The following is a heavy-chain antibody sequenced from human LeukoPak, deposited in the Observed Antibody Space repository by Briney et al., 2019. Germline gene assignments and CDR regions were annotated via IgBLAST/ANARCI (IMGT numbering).Heavy chain of an antibody. CDR1: GYTFTGYY. Sequence: ASVKVSCKASGYTFTGYYMHWVRQAPGQGLEWMGWINPNSGGTNYAQKFQGRVTMTRDTSISTAYMELSRLRSDDTAVYYCARDLYPYYIAARQSRGNWFDPWGQGTLVTVSS. J-gene: IGHJ5*02. V-gene: IGHV1-2*02. D-gene: IGHD6-6*01. CDR2: INPNSGGT. CDR3: ARDLYPYYIAARQSRGNWFDP.